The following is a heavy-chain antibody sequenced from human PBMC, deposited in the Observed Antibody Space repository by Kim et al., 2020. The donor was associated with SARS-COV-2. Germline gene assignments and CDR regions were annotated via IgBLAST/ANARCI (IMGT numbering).Heavy chain of an antibody. D-gene: IGHD3-10*01. Sequence: GGSLRLSCAASGFTFSSYAMHWVRQAPGKGLEWVAVISYDGSNKYYADSVKGRFTISRDNSKNTLYLQMNSLRAEDTAVYYCARDRNLLWFGERPYYYGMAVWGQGTTVTVSS. V-gene: IGHV3-30*04. CDR1: GFTFSSYA. CDR3: ARDRNLLWFGERPYYYGMAV. J-gene: IGHJ6*02. CDR2: ISYDGSNK.